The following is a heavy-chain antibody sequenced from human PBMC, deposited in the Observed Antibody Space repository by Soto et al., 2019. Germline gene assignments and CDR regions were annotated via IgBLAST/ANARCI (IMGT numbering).Heavy chain of an antibody. D-gene: IGHD3-10*01. CDR1: GYTFTSYG. J-gene: IGHJ6*02. CDR2: IVVGSGNT. CDR3: AAIRITMVRGVIINSYYYGMDV. Sequence: SVKVSCKASGYTFTSYGISWVRQARGQRLEWIGWIVVGSGNTNYAQKFQERVTITRDMSTSTAYMELSSLRSEDTAVYYCAAIRITMVRGVIINSYYYGMDVWGQGTTVTVSS. V-gene: IGHV1-58*02.